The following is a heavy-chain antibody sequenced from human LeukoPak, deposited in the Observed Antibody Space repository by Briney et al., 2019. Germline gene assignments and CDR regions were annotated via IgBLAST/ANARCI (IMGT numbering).Heavy chain of an antibody. D-gene: IGHD6-19*01. V-gene: IGHV1-18*01. CDR2: ISAYNGNT. CDR1: GYTFTSYG. Sequence: GASVKVSCKASGYTFTSYGISWVRQAPGQGLEWMGWISAYNGNTNYAQKLQGRVTMTTDTSTSTAYMELRSLRSDDTAVYYCARESAIAGAGTEYDYWGQGTLVTVSS. J-gene: IGHJ4*02. CDR3: ARESAIAGAGTEYDY.